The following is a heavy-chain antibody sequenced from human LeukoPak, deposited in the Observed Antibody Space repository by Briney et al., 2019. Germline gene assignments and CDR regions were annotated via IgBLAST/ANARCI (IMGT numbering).Heavy chain of an antibody. J-gene: IGHJ4*02. Sequence: PGGSLRLSCTASGFTFSTYNMNWVRQAPGKGLEWVSYISSGSGTIYYAHSVKGRFTISRDNAQKSLFLQMNSLRAEDTAVYYCAKDPLVRAPDYWGQGTLVTVSS. CDR1: GFTFSTYN. CDR2: ISSGSGTI. CDR3: AKDPLVRAPDY. V-gene: IGHV3-48*01. D-gene: IGHD1-26*01.